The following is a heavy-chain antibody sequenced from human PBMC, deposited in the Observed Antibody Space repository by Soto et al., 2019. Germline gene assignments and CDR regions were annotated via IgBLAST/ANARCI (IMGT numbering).Heavy chain of an antibody. J-gene: IGHJ6*02. D-gene: IGHD6-13*01. Sequence: QVQLVQSGAEVKKPGASVKVSCKASGYTFTSYGISWVRQAPGQGLEWMGWISAYNGNTNYAQKLQGRVTMTPDTXTXTXXMELRSLRSDDTAVYYCARPIAAAGYYYYYYGMDVWGQGTTVTVSS. CDR3: ARPIAAAGYYYYYYGMDV. CDR1: GYTFTSYG. V-gene: IGHV1-18*01. CDR2: ISAYNGNT.